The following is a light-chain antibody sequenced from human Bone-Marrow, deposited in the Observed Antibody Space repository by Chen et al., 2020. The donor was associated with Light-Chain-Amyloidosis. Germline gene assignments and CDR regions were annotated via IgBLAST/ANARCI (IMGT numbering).Light chain of an antibody. CDR3: QSADSSGTYEGI. CDR2: SAT. V-gene: IGLV3-25*03. Sequence: SYELTQPPSVSVSPGPTARIPCSGDALPTKDAYGYQQKPGQGPVLVIPSATERPAGSAERFSGSSSGTTATLTISGVQAEDEADYHCQSADSSGTYEGIFGGGTKLTVL. J-gene: IGLJ2*01. CDR1: ALPTKD.